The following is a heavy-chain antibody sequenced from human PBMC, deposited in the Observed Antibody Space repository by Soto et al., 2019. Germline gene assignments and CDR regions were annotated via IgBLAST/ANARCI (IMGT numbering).Heavy chain of an antibody. V-gene: IGHV1-46*03. D-gene: IGHD5-12*01. CDR3: ARDPISGYDWDYFDY. J-gene: IGHJ4*02. CDR1: GYTFTSYY. CDR2: INPSGGST. Sequence: ASVKVSCKASGYTFTSYYMHWVRQAPGQGLEWMGIINPSGGSTSYAQKFQGRATMTRDTSTSTVYMELSSLRSEDTAVYYCARDPISGYDWDYFDYWGQGTLVTVSS.